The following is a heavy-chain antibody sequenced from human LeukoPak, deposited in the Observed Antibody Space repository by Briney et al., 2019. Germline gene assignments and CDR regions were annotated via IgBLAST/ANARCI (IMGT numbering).Heavy chain of an antibody. CDR3: AKAYGDYVRYYFDY. Sequence: GGSLRLSCAASGFTFSSYAVSWVRQAPGKGLEWVSAISGSGGSTYYADSVKGRFTISRDNSKNTLYLQMNSLRAEDTAVYYCAKAYGDYVRYYFDYWGQGTLVTVSS. CDR2: ISGSGGST. D-gene: IGHD4-17*01. CDR1: GFTFSSYA. J-gene: IGHJ4*02. V-gene: IGHV3-23*01.